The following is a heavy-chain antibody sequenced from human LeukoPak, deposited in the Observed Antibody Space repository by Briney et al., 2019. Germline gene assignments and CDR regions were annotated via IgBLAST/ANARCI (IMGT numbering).Heavy chain of an antibody. CDR2: INTNTGNP. J-gene: IGHJ4*02. V-gene: IGHV7-4-1*02. CDR1: GYSFTSYA. Sequence: ASVKVSCKASGYSFTSYAMNWVRQAPGQGLEWKGWINTNTGNPTYAQGFTGRFVFSLDTSVSTAYLQISSLKAEDTAVYYCARSSVLRFLEWLLSPFDYWGQGTLVTVSS. D-gene: IGHD3-3*01. CDR3: ARSSVLRFLEWLLSPFDY.